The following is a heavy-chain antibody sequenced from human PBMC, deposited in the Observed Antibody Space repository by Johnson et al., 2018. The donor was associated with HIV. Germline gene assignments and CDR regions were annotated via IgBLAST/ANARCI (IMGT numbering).Heavy chain of an antibody. CDR1: GFSFDDYV. D-gene: IGHD3-16*01. J-gene: IGHJ3*01. Sequence: VQLVESGGGLVQPGGSLRLSCAASGFSFDDYVMLWVRQVPGQGLEWVVGIGWNGLTQGYVDSGKVRFTISRNAAKNSLYLRMDSLRTADTAFYYCVKDRNYGSYLLFFEVRGQGTMVTVSS. V-gene: IGHV3-9*01. CDR3: VKDRNYGSYLLFFEV. CDR2: IGWNGLTQ.